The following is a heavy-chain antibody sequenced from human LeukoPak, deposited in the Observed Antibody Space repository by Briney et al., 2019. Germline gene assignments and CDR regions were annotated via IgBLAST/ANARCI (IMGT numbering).Heavy chain of an antibody. CDR2: IHPDGYTT. Sequence: ASVKVSCKASGFDITSHYMHWVRPAPGQGLEWMGTIHPDGYTTTYAQNFQGRVTMTRDTSTSTVYMELSSLRSEDTAVYYCASIAAAGTPLDYWGQGTLVTVSS. D-gene: IGHD6-13*01. V-gene: IGHV1-46*01. J-gene: IGHJ4*02. CDR3: ASIAAAGTPLDY. CDR1: GFDITSHY.